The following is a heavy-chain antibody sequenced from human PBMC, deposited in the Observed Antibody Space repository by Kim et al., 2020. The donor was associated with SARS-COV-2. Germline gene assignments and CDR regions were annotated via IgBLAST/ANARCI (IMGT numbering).Heavy chain of an antibody. CDR2: INPGRGNT. D-gene: IGHD2-21*01. J-gene: IGHJ6*02. Sequence: ASVKVSCKASGYTFTTYAMQWVRQAPGQGLEGMGWINPGRGNTKYSEKFQGRLTITRDTSARTVYMELSSLRPEDTAVYYCARSVAIMPPGMDVWGQGTTVTVSS. V-gene: IGHV1-3*01. CDR3: ARSVAIMPPGMDV. CDR1: GYTFTTYA.